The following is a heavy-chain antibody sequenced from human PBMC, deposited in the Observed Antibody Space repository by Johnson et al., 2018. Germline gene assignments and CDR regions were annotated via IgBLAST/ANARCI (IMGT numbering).Heavy chain of an antibody. V-gene: IGHV3-53*01. CDR2: ISSGSSV. J-gene: IGHJ3*02. CDR1: EFTVSDND. CDR3: TRVRWARTTFEAFDI. Sequence: EVQLFESGGGLIRPGGSLRLACAPSEFTVSDNDVSWVRQAPGKGLEWVSIISSGSSVQYAGSAKGRFTISRDKSKNTVFLQMNSLRVEDTALYYCTRVRWARTTFEAFDIWGQGTMVIVSA. D-gene: IGHD1-1*01.